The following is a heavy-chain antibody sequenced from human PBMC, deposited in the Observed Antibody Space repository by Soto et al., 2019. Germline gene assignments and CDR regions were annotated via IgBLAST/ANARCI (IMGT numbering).Heavy chain of an antibody. CDR3: VKSKYSSSSRFFDY. CDR1: GFTFSTYA. CDR2: ISSNGGST. D-gene: IGHD6-6*01. J-gene: IGHJ4*02. Sequence: GGSLRLSCSASGFTFSTYAMHWVRQAPGKGLEYVSAISSNGGSTYYADSVKGRFTISRDNSKNTLFLQMSSLRPEDTAVYYCVKSKYSSSSRFFDYWGQGNLVTVSS. V-gene: IGHV3-64D*06.